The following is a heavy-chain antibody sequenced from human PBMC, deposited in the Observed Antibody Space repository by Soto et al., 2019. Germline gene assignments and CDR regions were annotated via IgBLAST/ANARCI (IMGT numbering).Heavy chain of an antibody. J-gene: IGHJ4*02. CDR2: IYYTGTT. D-gene: IGHD5-18*01. Sequence: ETPSLTCTVSDVSVHNGSYYWSWLRQPPGKGLEWIGYIYYTGTTNYNPSLKSHVTISVDTSKNQFSLKVKSVSAADTAVYFCARNSRGYIYGYYFDSWGQGTLVNVSA. CDR1: DVSVHNGSYY. CDR3: ARNSRGYIYGYYFDS. V-gene: IGHV4-61*01.